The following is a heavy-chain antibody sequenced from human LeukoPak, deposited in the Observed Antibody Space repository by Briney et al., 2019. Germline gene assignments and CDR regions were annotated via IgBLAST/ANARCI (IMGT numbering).Heavy chain of an antibody. CDR1: GGSISSYY. D-gene: IGHD6-13*01. CDR2: IYYSGGT. Sequence: NHSETLSLTCTVSGGSISSYYWSWIRQPPGKGLEWIGYIYYSGGTNYNPSLKSRVTISVDTSKNQFSLKLSSVTAADTAVYYCARRRYSSSPDYWGQGTLVTVSS. J-gene: IGHJ4*02. V-gene: IGHV4-59*12. CDR3: ARRRYSSSPDY.